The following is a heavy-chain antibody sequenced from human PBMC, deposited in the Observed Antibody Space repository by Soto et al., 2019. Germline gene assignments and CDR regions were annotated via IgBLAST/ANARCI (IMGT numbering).Heavy chain of an antibody. CDR3: ARWNFAGAAFDI. V-gene: IGHV4-4*02. J-gene: IGHJ3*02. CDR2: IYHSGST. D-gene: IGHD1-7*01. CDR1: GGSISSSNW. Sequence: SETLSLTCAVSGGSISSSNWWSWVRQPPGKGLEWIGEIYHSGSTNYNPSLKGRVTISVDKSKNQFSLKLSSVTAADTAVYYCARWNFAGAAFDIWGQGTMVTVSS.